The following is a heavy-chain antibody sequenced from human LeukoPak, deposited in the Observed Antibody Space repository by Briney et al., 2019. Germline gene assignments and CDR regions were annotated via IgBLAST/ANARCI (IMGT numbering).Heavy chain of an antibody. CDR1: GGSINSYY. D-gene: IGHD1-26*01. V-gene: IGHV4-59*01. Sequence: SETLSLTCTVSGGSINSYYWSWIRQPPGKGLEWIGYIYYSGSTNYNPSLKSRVTISVDTSKNQFSLKLSSVTAADTAVYYCARIEWELFAFQHWGQGTLVTVSS. J-gene: IGHJ1*01. CDR3: ARIEWELFAFQH. CDR2: IYYSGST.